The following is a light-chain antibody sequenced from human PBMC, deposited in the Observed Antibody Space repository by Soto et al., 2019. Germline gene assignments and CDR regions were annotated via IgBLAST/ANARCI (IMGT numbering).Light chain of an antibody. CDR1: SSNIGGNS. Sequence: QSVLTQPPSVSAAPGQKVTISCSVSSSNIGGNSVSWYQQLPGTAPKLLIYDDDKRPSGIPDRFSGSKSGTSATLGITGFQTGDEADYYCGSWDSSLSAYVLATGTKV. J-gene: IGLJ1*01. V-gene: IGLV1-51*01. CDR2: DDD. CDR3: GSWDSSLSAYV.